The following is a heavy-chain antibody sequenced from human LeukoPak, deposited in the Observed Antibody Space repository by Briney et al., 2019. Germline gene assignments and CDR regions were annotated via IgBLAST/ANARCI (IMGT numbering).Heavy chain of an antibody. D-gene: IGHD5-12*01. CDR1: GDSFSSYY. J-gene: IGHJ5*02. Sequence: PAETLSLTCTVSGDSFSSYYWSWVRQPPGKGLEWIGYIYYSGSTNYNPSLKSRVTLSLDTSKNQFSLKLSSVTAADTAVYYCVRAVGPVGGYDSPWGQGTLVTVSS. V-gene: IGHV4-59*01. CDR3: VRAVGPVGGYDSP. CDR2: IYYSGST.